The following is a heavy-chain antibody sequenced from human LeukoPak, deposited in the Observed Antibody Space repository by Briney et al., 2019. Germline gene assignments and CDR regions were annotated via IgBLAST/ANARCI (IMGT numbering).Heavy chain of an antibody. V-gene: IGHV1-3*01. CDR2: INAGNGDT. CDR3: ATVTRGTTLDH. CDR1: GYTFTRHA. J-gene: IGHJ5*02. Sequence: ASVKVSCKASGYTFTRHAIHCVRQAPGQRREWMGWINAGNGDTKYSQKFQGRVTFTGDTSASTAYMELSSLKSEDTAVYYCATVTRGTTLDHWGQGTLVTVSS. D-gene: IGHD4-23*01.